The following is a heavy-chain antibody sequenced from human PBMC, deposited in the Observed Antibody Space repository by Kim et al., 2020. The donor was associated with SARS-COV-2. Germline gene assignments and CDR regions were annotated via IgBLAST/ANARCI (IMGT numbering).Heavy chain of an antibody. V-gene: IGHV3-33*01. Sequence: VGSLRLSCAASGFTFSSYGMHWVRQAPGKGLEWVAFIWYDGSNKYYADSVKGRFTISRDPSKNTLYLQMTSLRAEDTAVYYCSRDYPSVSYSDYSFDFWG. D-gene: IGHD3-10*01. CDR1: GFTFSSYG. CDR3: SRDYPSVSYSDYSFDF. J-gene: IGHJ3*01. CDR2: IWYDGSNK.